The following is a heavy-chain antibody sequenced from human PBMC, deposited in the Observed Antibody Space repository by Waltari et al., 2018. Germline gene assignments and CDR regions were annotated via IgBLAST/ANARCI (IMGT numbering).Heavy chain of an antibody. Sequence: EVLLVESGGGLVQPGGSLRLSCEGSGFTLSLYSMHWVRQAPGKGVECLSDMSGNGTIIHYAESARGRFTISRGTAQHSLFLDVKGLTVEDTGVYYCARQKPARYSGGSVDLWGQGTQVIV. CDR2: MSGNGTII. J-gene: IGHJ4*02. V-gene: IGHV3-48*01. CDR3: ARQKPARYSGGSVDL. CDR1: GFTLSLYS. D-gene: IGHD2-15*01.